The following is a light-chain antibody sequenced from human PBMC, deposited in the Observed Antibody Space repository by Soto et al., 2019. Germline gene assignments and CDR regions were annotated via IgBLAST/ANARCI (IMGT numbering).Light chain of an antibody. V-gene: IGLV1-44*01. CDR2: SNN. CDR3: RAWDDTLNGWV. J-gene: IGLJ3*02. CDR1: TSKIGSNT. Sequence: QSVLTQPPSASGTPGQTVTISCSGGTSKIGSNTINWYQHLPGMAPKLLIYSNNQRPSGVPDRFSGSKSGTSASLAISRLQSEDEADFYCRAWDDTLNGWVFXGGTKGTVL.